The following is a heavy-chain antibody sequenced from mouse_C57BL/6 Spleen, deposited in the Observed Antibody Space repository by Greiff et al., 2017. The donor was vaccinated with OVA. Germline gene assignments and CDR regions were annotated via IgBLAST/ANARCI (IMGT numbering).Heavy chain of an antibody. CDR3: AKGYYGPHWYFDV. Sequence: VMLVESGPGLVQPSQSLSITCTVSGFSLTSYGVHWVRQSPGKGLEWLGVIWRGGSTDYNAAFMSRLSITKDNSKSQVFFKMNSLQADDTAIYYCAKGYYGPHWYFDVWGTGTTVTVSS. D-gene: IGHD1-1*01. CDR2: IWRGGST. CDR1: GFSLTSYG. V-gene: IGHV2-5*01. J-gene: IGHJ1*03.